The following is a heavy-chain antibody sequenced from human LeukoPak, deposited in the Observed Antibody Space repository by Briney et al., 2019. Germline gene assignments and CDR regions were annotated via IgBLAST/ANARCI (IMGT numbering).Heavy chain of an antibody. J-gene: IGHJ4*02. D-gene: IGHD6-13*01. CDR2: ISGSGGST. CDR3: AKGNAAAGLIFDY. CDR1: GFTVSSNY. V-gene: IGHV3-23*01. Sequence: GGSLRLSCAASGFTVSSNYMSWVRQAPGKGLEWVSAISGSGGSTYYADSVKGRFTISRDNSKNTLYLQMNSLRAEDTAVYYCAKGNAAAGLIFDYWGQGTLVTVSS.